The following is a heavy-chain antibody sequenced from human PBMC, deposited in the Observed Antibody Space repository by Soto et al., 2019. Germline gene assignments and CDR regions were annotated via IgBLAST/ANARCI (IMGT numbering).Heavy chain of an antibody. CDR1: GYTFTSYY. Sequence: ASVKVSCKXSGYTFTSYYMHWVRQAPGQGLEWMGIINPSGGSTSYAQKFQGRVTMTRDTSTSTVYMELSSLRSEDTAVYYCARDRGSSGYHDAFDIWGQGTMVTVSS. CDR2: INPSGGST. V-gene: IGHV1-46*01. CDR3: ARDRGSSGYHDAFDI. D-gene: IGHD3-22*01. J-gene: IGHJ3*02.